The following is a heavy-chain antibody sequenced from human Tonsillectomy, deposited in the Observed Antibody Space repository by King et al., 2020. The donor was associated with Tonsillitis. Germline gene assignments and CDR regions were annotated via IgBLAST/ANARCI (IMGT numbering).Heavy chain of an antibody. V-gene: IGHV3-73*01. CDR1: GFTFSGSA. D-gene: IGHD6-6*01. J-gene: IGHJ4*02. CDR3: TRASSSSSSFDY. Sequence: VQLVESGGGLVQPGGSLKLSCAASGFTFSGSAMHWVRQASGKGLEWVVRIRSKANSYATAYAASGKGRFTISRDDSKNTAYLQMNSLKTEDTAVYYCTRASSSSSSFDYWGQGTLVTVS. CDR2: IRSKANSYAT.